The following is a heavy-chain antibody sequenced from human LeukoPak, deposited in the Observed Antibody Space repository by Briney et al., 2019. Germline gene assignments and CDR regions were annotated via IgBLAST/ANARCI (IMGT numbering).Heavy chain of an antibody. V-gene: IGHV3-23*01. Sequence: PGGSLRLSCEASGFTFSSYAMSWVRQAPGKGLAWFSVISSSADSTYYADSVKGRFTISRDNSKNTLYLQMNNLRAEDTAVYYCAKPLEKYTYGGNFDYWGQGLLVTVSS. CDR3: AKPLEKYTYGGNFDY. D-gene: IGHD4-23*01. J-gene: IGHJ4*02. CDR1: GFTFSSYA. CDR2: ISSSADST.